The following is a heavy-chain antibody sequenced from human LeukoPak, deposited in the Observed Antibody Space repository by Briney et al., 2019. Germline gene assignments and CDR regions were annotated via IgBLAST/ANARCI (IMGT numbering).Heavy chain of an antibody. CDR3: LRGDRRDY. CDR2: IYSGGST. CDR1: GFTVSSNY. Sequence: PGGSLRLSCAASGFTVSSNYMSWVRQAPGKGLEWVSIIYSGGSTFYADSVKGRFTISRDNSKNTLYLQMNSLRAEDTAVYYCLRGDRRDYWGQGTLVTVSS. J-gene: IGHJ4*02. V-gene: IGHV3-53*01.